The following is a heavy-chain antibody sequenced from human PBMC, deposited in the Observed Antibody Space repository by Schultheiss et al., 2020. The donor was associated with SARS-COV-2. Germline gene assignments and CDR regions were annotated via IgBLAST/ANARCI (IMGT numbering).Heavy chain of an antibody. CDR1: GGSFSGYY. CDR2: IYYSGST. V-gene: IGHV4-59*01. Sequence: SQTLSLTCAVYGGSFSGYYWSWIRQPPGKGLEWIGYIYYSGSTNYNPSLKSRVTISVDTSKNQFSLKLSSVTAADTAVYYCAKRPFYYYGMDVWGQGTTVTVSS. J-gene: IGHJ6*02. CDR3: AKRPFYYYGMDV.